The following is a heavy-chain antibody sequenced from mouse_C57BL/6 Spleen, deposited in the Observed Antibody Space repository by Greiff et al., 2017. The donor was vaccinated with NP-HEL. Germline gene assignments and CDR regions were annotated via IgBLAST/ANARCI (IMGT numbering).Heavy chain of an antibody. Sequence: LQESGPELVKPGASVKISCKASGYAFSSSWMNWVKQRPGKGLEWIGRIYPGDGDTNYNGKFKGKATLTADKSSSTAYMQLSSLTSEDSAVYFCARAITTVVAKSYAMDYWGQGTSVTVSS. CDR2: IYPGDGDT. J-gene: IGHJ4*01. V-gene: IGHV1-82*01. D-gene: IGHD1-1*01. CDR1: GYAFSSSW. CDR3: ARAITTVVAKSYAMDY.